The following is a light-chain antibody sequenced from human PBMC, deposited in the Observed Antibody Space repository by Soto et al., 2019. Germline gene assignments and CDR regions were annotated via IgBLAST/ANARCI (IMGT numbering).Light chain of an antibody. CDR3: QQYNNWPRT. J-gene: IGKJ1*01. V-gene: IGKV3-15*01. CDR1: QSVSSN. CDR2: GAS. Sequence: IGMTQAQATHSVSPGERANLSCRASQSVSSNLAWYQQKPGQAPRLLIYGASTRATGIPARFSGSGSGTEFTLTISSLQSEDFAVYYCQQYNNWPRTFGQGTKVDIK.